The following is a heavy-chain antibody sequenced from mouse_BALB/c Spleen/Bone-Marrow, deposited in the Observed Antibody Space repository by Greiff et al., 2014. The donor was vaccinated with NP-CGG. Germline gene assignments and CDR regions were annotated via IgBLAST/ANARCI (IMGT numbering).Heavy chain of an antibody. J-gene: IGHJ1*01. CDR3: ARVYLWYFDV. D-gene: IGHD2-3*01. CDR1: GFSLTSYG. Sequence: QVQMKESGPGLVAPSQSLSITCTVSGFSLTSYGVHWVRQPPGKGLEWLGVIWAGGSTNYNSALMSRLSISKDNSKSQVFLKMNSLQTDDTAMYYCARVYLWYFDVWGAGTTVTVSS. V-gene: IGHV2-9*02. CDR2: IWAGGST.